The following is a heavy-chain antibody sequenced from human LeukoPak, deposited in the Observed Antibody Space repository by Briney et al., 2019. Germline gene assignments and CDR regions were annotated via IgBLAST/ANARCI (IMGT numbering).Heavy chain of an antibody. V-gene: IGHV4-59*01. CDR1: GGSISSYY. CDR3: ARGGRDYYDSSGELFDY. J-gene: IGHJ4*02. CDR2: IYYSGST. Sequence: PSETLSLTCTVSGGSISSYYWSWIRQPPGKGLEWIGYIYYSGSTNYNPSLKSRVTISVDTSKNQFSLKLSSVTAADTAVYYCARGGRDYYDSSGELFDYWGQGTLVTVSS. D-gene: IGHD3-22*01.